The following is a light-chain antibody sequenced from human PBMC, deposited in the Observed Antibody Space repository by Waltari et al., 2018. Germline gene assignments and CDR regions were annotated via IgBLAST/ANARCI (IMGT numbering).Light chain of an antibody. CDR2: SNN. Sequence: QSVLTQPPSASGTPGPRVTISCSGSSSNIGGNTVNWYQPLPGTAPKPLIYSNNRRPSGVPDRFSGSKSGTSASLAISGLQSEDEADYYCAAWDDSLNGWVFGGGTKLTVL. J-gene: IGLJ3*02. V-gene: IGLV1-44*01. CDR1: SSNIGGNT. CDR3: AAWDDSLNGWV.